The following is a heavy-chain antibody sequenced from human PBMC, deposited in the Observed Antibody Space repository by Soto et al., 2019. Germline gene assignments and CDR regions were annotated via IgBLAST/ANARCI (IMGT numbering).Heavy chain of an antibody. CDR1: GGSISSSSYY. D-gene: IGHD6-13*01. V-gene: IGHV4-39*01. J-gene: IGHJ6*01. Sequence: SETLSLTCTVSGGSISSSSYYWGWIRQPPGKGLEWIGSIYYSGSTYYNPSLKSRVTISVDTSKNQFSLKLSSVTAADTAVYYCARLGIIVRLQLVEDHHDLLDV. CDR2: IYYSGST. CDR3: ARLGIIVRLQLVEDHHDLLDV.